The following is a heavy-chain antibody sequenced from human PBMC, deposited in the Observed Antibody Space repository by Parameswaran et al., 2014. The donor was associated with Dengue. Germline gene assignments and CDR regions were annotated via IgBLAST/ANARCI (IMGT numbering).Heavy chain of an antibody. CDR3: ARDRFFCGPHLIYCTRQNDAFDI. D-gene: IGHD2-8*01. Sequence: VRQMPGKGLEWVSSISGNSGSIHYADSVKGRFTISRDNAENSLYLQMNRLRAEDTAVYYCARDRFFCGPHLIYCTRQNDAFDIWGQGTMVTVSS. J-gene: IGHJ3*02. CDR2: ISGNSGSI. V-gene: IGHV3-21*01.